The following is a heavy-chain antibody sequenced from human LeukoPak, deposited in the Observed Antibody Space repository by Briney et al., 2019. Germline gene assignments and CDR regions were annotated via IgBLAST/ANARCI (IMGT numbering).Heavy chain of an antibody. J-gene: IGHJ4*02. D-gene: IGHD1-26*01. CDR2: INHSGST. CDR3: ARGRSGGYFHYDY. CDR1: GGSFSGYY. Sequence: SETLSLTCAVYGGSFSGYYWSWIRQPPGKGLEWIGEINHSGSTNYNPSLKSRVTISVDTSKNQFSLKLSSVTAADTAVYYCARGRSGGYFHYDYWGQGTLVTVSS. V-gene: IGHV4-34*01.